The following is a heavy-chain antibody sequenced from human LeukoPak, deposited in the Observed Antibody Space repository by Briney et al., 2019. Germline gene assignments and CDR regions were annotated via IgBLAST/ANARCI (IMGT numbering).Heavy chain of an antibody. CDR2: IYYSGST. CDR1: GGSISSGGYY. J-gene: IGHJ3*02. CDR3: AVRPTYYYDSSGYPPFDI. Sequence: SQTLSLTCTVSGGSISSGGYYWSWIRQPPGKGLEWIGYIYYSGSTYYNPSLKSRVTISVDTSKNQFSLKLSSVTAADTAVYYCAVRPTYYYDSSGYPPFDIWGQGTMVTVSS. D-gene: IGHD3-22*01. V-gene: IGHV4-30-4*08.